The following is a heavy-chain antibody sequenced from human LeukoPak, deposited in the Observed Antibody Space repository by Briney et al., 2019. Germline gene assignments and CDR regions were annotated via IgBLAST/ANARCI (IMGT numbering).Heavy chain of an antibody. V-gene: IGHV3-48*04. CDR2: ITSSGSNV. D-gene: IGHD6-25*01. CDR1: GFTFSSYS. Sequence: GGSLRLSCAASGFTFSSYSMNWVRQAPGRGLEWVSYITSSGSNVYYADSVKGRFTISRDNAKNSLFLQMNSLRADDTAVYYCARARRGASDAFDIWGQGTMVTVSS. CDR3: ARARRGASDAFDI. J-gene: IGHJ3*02.